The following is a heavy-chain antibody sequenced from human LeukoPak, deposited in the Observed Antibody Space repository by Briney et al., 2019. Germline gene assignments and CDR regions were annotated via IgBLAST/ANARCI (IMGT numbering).Heavy chain of an antibody. Sequence: ASVKVSCKASGYTFTSNGISWVRQAPGQGLEWMGWISAYNGNTNYAQKLQGRVTMTTDTSTSTAYMELRSLRSDDTAVYYCARLEGFGQPPIYYYYMDVWGKGTTVTVSS. D-gene: IGHD3-10*01. J-gene: IGHJ6*03. CDR2: ISAYNGNT. V-gene: IGHV1-18*01. CDR3: ARLEGFGQPPIYYYYMDV. CDR1: GYTFTSNG.